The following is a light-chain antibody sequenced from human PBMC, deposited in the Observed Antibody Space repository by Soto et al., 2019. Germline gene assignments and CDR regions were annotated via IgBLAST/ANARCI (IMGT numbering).Light chain of an antibody. V-gene: IGKV3-20*01. J-gene: IGKJ1*01. Sequence: EIVLTQSPGILSLSPGERATLSCRASQTVVSPYLAWYQQKPGQTPRLLIYGISTRAAGIADRFSGSGSGTDFTLTISRLEPEDVAVDYCAQYGSSPRTFGQGTKVEV. CDR1: QTVVSPY. CDR3: AQYGSSPRT. CDR2: GIS.